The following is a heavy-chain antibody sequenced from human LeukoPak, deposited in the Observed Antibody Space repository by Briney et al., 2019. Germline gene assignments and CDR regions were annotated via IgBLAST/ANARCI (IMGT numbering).Heavy chain of an antibody. CDR1: GFTFSGYA. D-gene: IGHD4-23*01. Sequence: GGSLILSCAASGFTFSGYAMNWVRQAPGKGLEWVSYISSGSGTIYYAASVRGRFTISRDNARNSLYLQMNSLRDEDTAVYYCARRPGTAVTPYFDYWGQGSLVTVSS. CDR3: ARRPGTAVTPYFDY. V-gene: IGHV3-48*02. J-gene: IGHJ4*02. CDR2: ISSGSGTI.